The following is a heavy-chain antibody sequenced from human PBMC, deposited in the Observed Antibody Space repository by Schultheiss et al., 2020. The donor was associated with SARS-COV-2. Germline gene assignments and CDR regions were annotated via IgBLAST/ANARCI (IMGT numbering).Heavy chain of an antibody. D-gene: IGHD1-26*01. V-gene: IGHV4-34*01. CDR2: INHSGST. Sequence: SETLSLTCAVYGGSFSGYYWSWIRQPPGKGLEWIGEINHSGSTNYNPSLKSRVTISVDTSKNQFSLKLSSVTATDTAVYYCARVGYQVGARTWSQGTLVTVSS. CDR1: GGSFSGYY. CDR3: ARVGYQVGART. J-gene: IGHJ5*02.